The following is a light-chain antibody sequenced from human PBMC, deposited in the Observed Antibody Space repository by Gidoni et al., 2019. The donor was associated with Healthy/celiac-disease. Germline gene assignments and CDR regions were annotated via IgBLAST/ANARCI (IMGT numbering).Light chain of an antibody. Sequence: DIQMTQSPSTLSASGGDRATITCRASQSIGSWLAWYQQKPGKVPSRFSGTRSGTEFTLAISSLQPDDFATYYCQQYYNSWTFGQGTKVEIK. J-gene: IGKJ1*01. CDR3: QQYYNSWT. V-gene: IGKV1-5*01. CDR1: QSIGSW.